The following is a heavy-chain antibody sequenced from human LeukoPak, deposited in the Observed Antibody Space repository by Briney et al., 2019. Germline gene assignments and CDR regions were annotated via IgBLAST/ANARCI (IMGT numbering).Heavy chain of an antibody. Sequence: PGGSLRLSCAASGLTFSSYSMNWVRQAPGKGLEWVSSISGSGSYIYYADSVKGRFTISRDNAKNSLYLQMNSLRAEDPAVYYCARDGDYGDYFDYWGQGTLVTVSS. CDR3: ARDGDYGDYFDY. V-gene: IGHV3-21*01. J-gene: IGHJ4*02. CDR2: ISGSGSYI. CDR1: GLTFSSYS. D-gene: IGHD4-17*01.